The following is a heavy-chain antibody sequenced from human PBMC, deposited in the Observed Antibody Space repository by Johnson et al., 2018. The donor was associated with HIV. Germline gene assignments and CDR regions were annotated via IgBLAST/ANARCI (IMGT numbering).Heavy chain of an antibody. D-gene: IGHD3-16*01. J-gene: IGHJ3*02. Sequence: VQLVESGGGVVQPGRSLRLSCAASGFTFSSYAMHWVRQAPGKGLEWVAVIWYDGTTKHYSDSVKGRFTISSDNVKNSLYLQMNNLRAADTAVYYCAKCIWGSSLIDVFDMWGRGTTVIVSS. CDR2: IWYDGTTK. V-gene: IGHV3-30*14. CDR3: AKCIWGSSLIDVFDM. CDR1: GFTFSSYA.